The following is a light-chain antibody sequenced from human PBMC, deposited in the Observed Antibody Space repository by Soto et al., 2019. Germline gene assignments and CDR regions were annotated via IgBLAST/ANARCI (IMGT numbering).Light chain of an antibody. J-gene: IGLJ2*01. CDR2: GNS. Sequence: QSVLTQPPSASGTPGQRVTMSCSGSSSNIGRTTVDWYQHLPGTAPKLLIYGNSNRPSGVPDRFSGSKSGTSASLAITGLQAEDEADYYCQSYDSSLSGYVVFGGGTKLTVL. CDR3: QSYDSSLSGYVV. V-gene: IGLV1-40*01. CDR1: SSNIGRTT.